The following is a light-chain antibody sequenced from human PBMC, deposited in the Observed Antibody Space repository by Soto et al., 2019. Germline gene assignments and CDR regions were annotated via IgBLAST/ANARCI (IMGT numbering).Light chain of an antibody. V-gene: IGKV1-27*01. J-gene: IGKJ3*01. CDR2: TAS. CDR3: QKYNSVPFT. Sequence: DLQMTQSPSSLSASVGDRVTITCRASQGISNYLAWYQQKPGKVPKLLIYTASTLQSGVPSRFSDRGSGTDFTLTITSLQPEDVATYYCQKYNSVPFTFGPRTKVD. CDR1: QGISNY.